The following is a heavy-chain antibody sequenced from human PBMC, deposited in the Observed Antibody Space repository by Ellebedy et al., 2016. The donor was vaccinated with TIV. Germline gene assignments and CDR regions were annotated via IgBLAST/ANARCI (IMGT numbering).Heavy chain of an antibody. CDR2: ISWDGGST. J-gene: IGHJ5*02. CDR1: GFTFDDYT. Sequence: PGGSLRLSCAASGFTFDDYTMHWVRQAPGKGLEWVSLISWDGGSTYYADSVKGRFTISRDSSKNTLYLQMNSLRPEDTAVYYCARGVGNPGGWFDPWGQGTLVTVSS. CDR3: ARGVGNPGGWFDP. V-gene: IGHV3-43*01. D-gene: IGHD1-14*01.